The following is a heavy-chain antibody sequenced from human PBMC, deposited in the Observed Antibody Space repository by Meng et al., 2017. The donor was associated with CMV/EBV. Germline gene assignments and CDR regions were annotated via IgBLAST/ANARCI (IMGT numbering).Heavy chain of an antibody. Sequence: GESLKISCAASGFTVSSNYMSWVRQAPGKGLEWVSVIYSGGSTYYADSVQGRFTISRDNSKNTLYLHMNSLRAEDTAVYYCASDEQFRFPNDWGQGTLVTVSS. D-gene: IGHD1/OR15-1a*01. J-gene: IGHJ4*02. CDR3: ASDEQFRFPND. CDR2: IYSGGST. V-gene: IGHV3-53*01. CDR1: GFTVSSNY.